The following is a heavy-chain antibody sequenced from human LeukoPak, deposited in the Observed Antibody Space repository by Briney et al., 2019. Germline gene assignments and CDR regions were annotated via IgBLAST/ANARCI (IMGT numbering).Heavy chain of an antibody. CDR3: ASRTHDSSGWYYH. J-gene: IGHJ4*02. V-gene: IGHV1-69*13. CDR1: GGTFSSYA. CDR2: IIPIFGTA. D-gene: IGHD6-19*01. Sequence: GASVKVSCKASGGTFSSYAISWVRQAPGQGLEWMGGIIPIFGTANYAQKFQGRVTITADESTSTAYMELSSLRSEDTAVYYCASRTHDSSGWYYHWGQGALVTVSS.